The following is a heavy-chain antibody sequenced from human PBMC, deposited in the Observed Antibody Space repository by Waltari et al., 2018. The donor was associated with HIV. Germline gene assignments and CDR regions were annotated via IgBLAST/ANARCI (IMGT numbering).Heavy chain of an antibody. D-gene: IGHD6-13*01. V-gene: IGHV3-23*01. CDR1: GFTFSNYG. CDR2: IIGSGGST. Sequence: EVQVLESGGALVQPGGSLRLSCAASGFTFSNYGMSWVRQAPGKGREWCSTIIGSGGSTYYADSVKGRFTVSRDNSKNTLYLQMNSLRAEDTAVYFCVKEHQYSHSWYSYYGMDVWGQGTTVTVSS. CDR3: VKEHQYSHSWYSYYGMDV. J-gene: IGHJ6*02.